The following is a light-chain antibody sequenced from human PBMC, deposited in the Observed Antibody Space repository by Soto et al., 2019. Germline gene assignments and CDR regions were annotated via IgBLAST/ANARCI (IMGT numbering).Light chain of an antibody. Sequence: QSALTQPRSVSGSPGQSVTISCTGASSDVGGYNYVSWYQQHPGKAPKLLISDVSKWPSGVPHRFSGSKSGNTASLTISGLQPEDEADYYFCSYAGSYTLVFGGGTKLTVL. CDR1: SSDVGGYNY. J-gene: IGLJ2*01. CDR2: DVS. V-gene: IGLV2-11*01. CDR3: CSYAGSYTLV.